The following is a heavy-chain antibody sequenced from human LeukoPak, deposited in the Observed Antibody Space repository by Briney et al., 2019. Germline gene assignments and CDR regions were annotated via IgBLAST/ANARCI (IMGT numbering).Heavy chain of an antibody. J-gene: IGHJ4*02. V-gene: IGHV4-61*02. D-gene: IGHD3-10*01. CDR2: IYTSGST. Sequence: SETLSLTCTVSGGSISSGSYYWSWIRQPAGKGLEWIGRIYTSGSTNYNPSLKSRVTISVDTSKNQFSLKLSSVTAADTAVYYCARDTITMVRGRSPYWGQGTLVTVSS. CDR3: ARDTITMVRGRSPY. CDR1: GGSISSGSYY.